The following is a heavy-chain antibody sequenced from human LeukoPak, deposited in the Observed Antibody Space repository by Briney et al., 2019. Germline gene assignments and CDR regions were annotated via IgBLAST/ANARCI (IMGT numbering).Heavy chain of an antibody. CDR2: ITKTGRTT. CDR1: GFNFNAYA. Sequence: GGSLRISCVASGFNFNAYAMTWVRQAPEKGLECVSSITKTGRTTPYTGSVKGRFTLSRDNSKNTVHLQMNILRVEDTALYFCAKDHDNTDSYYYFDSWGLGTLVTVSS. J-gene: IGHJ4*02. CDR3: AKDHDNTDSYYYFDS. D-gene: IGHD3-10*01. V-gene: IGHV3-23*01.